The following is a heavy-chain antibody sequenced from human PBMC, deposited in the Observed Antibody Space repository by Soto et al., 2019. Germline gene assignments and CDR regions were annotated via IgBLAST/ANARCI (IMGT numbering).Heavy chain of an antibody. D-gene: IGHD3-9*01. CDR3: ARVLRFFDSVRVGFDY. CDR2: IYYSGST. V-gene: IGHV4-39*01. J-gene: IGHJ4*02. Sequence: SETLSLACTVPGGSISSSSYYWGWIRQPPGKGLEWIGSIYYSGSTYYNPSLKSRVTISVDTSKNQFSLKLSSVTAADTAVYYCARVLRFFDSVRVGFDYWGQGTLVTVSS. CDR1: GGSISSSSYY.